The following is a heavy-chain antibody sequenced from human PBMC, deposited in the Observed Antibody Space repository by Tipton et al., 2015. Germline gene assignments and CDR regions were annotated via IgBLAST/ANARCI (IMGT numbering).Heavy chain of an antibody. CDR2: IIPFFGVT. Sequence: QSGAEVKKPGSSVKVSCKASGGSFDEYSFSWIRQVPQQRLEWMGGIIPFFGVTNFAQNFQDRLIISADESTATVYMELSSLTSEDTARYYCARDIGGSAVAATLYDYYYGMDVWGQGTTVTVSS. J-gene: IGHJ6*02. V-gene: IGHV1-69*01. CDR1: GGSFDEYS. D-gene: IGHD2-15*01. CDR3: ARDIGGSAVAATLYDYYYGMDV.